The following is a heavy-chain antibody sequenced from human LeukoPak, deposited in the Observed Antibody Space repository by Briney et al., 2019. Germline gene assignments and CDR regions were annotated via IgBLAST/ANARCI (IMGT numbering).Heavy chain of an antibody. CDR3: VSNHQQYYYLSLDY. CDR2: ISGSGGST. CDR1: GFTFSSYA. V-gene: IGHV3-23*01. Sequence: GGSLRLSCAASGFTFSSYAMSWVRQAPVKGLEWVSAISGSGGSTYYADSVKGRFTISRDNSKNTLYLQMNSLRAEDTAVYYCVSNHQQYYYLSLDYWGQGTLVTVSS. D-gene: IGHD3-10*01. J-gene: IGHJ4*02.